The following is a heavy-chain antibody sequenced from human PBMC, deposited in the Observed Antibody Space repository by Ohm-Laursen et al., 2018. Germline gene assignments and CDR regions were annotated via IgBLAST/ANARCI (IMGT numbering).Heavy chain of an antibody. D-gene: IGHD4-17*01. V-gene: IGHV3-9*03. Sequence: SLRLSCTASGFTFDDYAMHWVRQAPGKGLEWVSGISWNSGSIGYADSVKGRFTISRDNAKNSLYLQMNSLRAEDMALYYCAKGRYGDTNWYFDLWGRGTLVTVSS. CDR2: ISWNSGSI. CDR1: GFTFDDYA. J-gene: IGHJ2*01. CDR3: AKGRYGDTNWYFDL.